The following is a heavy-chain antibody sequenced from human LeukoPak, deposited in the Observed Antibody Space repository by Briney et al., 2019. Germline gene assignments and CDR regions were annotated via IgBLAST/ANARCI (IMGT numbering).Heavy chain of an antibody. CDR3: AKGTMSDIVVVVAATPIVN. D-gene: IGHD2-15*01. CDR1: GFTFSSYG. V-gene: IGHV3-30*02. Sequence: GGSLRLSCAASGFTFSSYGMHWVRQAPGKGLEWVAFIRYDGSNKYYADSVKGRFTISRDNSKNTLYLQMNSLRAEDTAVYYCAKGTMSDIVVVVAATPIVNWGQGTLVTVSS. CDR2: IRYDGSNK. J-gene: IGHJ4*02.